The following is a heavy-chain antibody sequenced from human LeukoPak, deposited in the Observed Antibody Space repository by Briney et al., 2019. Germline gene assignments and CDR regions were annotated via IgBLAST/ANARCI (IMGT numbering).Heavy chain of an antibody. V-gene: IGHV1-8*01. J-gene: IGHJ4*02. CDR1: GYTFTSYD. D-gene: IGHD3-10*01. Sequence: ASVTVSCKASGYTFTSYDINWVRQATGQGLEWMGWMNPNSGNTGYAQKFQGRVTMTRNTSISTAYMELSSLRSEDTAVYYCARDFDYYGSGSYYNKDYWGQGTLVTVSS. CDR3: ARDFDYYGSGSYYNKDY. CDR2: MNPNSGNT.